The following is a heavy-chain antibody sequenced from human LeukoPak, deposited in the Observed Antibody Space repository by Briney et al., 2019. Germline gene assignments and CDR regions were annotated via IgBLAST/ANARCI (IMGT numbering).Heavy chain of an antibody. CDR2: ITDSGGST. Sequence: GGSLRLSCAASGFTFSSYAMSWVRQAPGEGLGWVSAITDSGGSTYYSDSVKGRSTISRDNSKNTLYLQMNTLRAEDTAIYYCAKGSSGSRPYYFDYWGQGTLVTVSS. J-gene: IGHJ4*02. D-gene: IGHD3-22*01. V-gene: IGHV3-23*01. CDR1: GFTFSSYA. CDR3: AKGSSGSRPYYFDY.